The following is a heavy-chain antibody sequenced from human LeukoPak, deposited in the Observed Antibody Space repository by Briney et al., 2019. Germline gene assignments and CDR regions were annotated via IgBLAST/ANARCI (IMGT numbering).Heavy chain of an antibody. CDR3: ARLSIAAAVSD. V-gene: IGHV4-39*07. J-gene: IGHJ4*02. CDR2: IYYSGST. Sequence: SETLSLTCTVSGGSISSSNYYWGWIRQPPGKGLEWIGFIYYSGSTYYNSSLTSRVTISVDTSKNQFSLRLSSVTAADTAVYYCARLSIAAAVSDWGQGTLVTVSS. D-gene: IGHD6-13*01. CDR1: GGSISSSNYY.